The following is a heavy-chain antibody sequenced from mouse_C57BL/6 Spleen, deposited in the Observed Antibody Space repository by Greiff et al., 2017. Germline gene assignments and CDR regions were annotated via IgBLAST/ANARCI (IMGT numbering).Heavy chain of an antibody. D-gene: IGHD1-1*01. V-gene: IGHV5-12*01. CDR1: GFTFSDYY. Sequence: EVQLVESGGGLVQPGGSLKLSCAASGFTFSDYYMYWVRQTPDKRLEWVAYISNGGGSTYYPDTVKGRFTISRDNAKNTLYLQMSRLKSEDTAMYYCARPTLTTVVANWYFDVWGTGTTVTVSS. CDR3: ARPTLTTVVANWYFDV. CDR2: ISNGGGST. J-gene: IGHJ1*03.